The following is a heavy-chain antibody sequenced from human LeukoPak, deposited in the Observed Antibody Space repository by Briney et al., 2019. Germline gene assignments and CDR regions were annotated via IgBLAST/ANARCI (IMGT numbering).Heavy chain of an antibody. CDR1: GFTFSSYS. CDR3: ARTMTTVNWFDP. V-gene: IGHV3-21*01. CDR2: ISSSSSYI. Sequence: GGSLRLSCAASGFTFSSYSMNWVRQAPGKGLEWVSSISSSSSYIYYADSVKGRFTIYRDNAKNSLYLQMNSLRAEDTAVYYCARTMTTVNWFDPWGQGTLVTVSS. J-gene: IGHJ5*02. D-gene: IGHD4-17*01.